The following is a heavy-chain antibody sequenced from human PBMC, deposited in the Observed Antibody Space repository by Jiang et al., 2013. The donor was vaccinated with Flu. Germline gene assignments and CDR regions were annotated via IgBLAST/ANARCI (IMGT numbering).Heavy chain of an antibody. CDR1: GGSISSGSYY. D-gene: IGHD3-10*01. Sequence: TCTVSGGSISSGSYYWSWIRQPAGKGLEWIGRIYTSGSTNYNPSLKSRVTISVDTSKNQFSLKLSPVTAADTAVYYCAREAVQGVPYWYFDLWGRGTLVTVSS. J-gene: IGHJ2*01. CDR3: AREAVQGVPYWYFDL. V-gene: IGHV4-61*02. CDR2: IYTSGST.